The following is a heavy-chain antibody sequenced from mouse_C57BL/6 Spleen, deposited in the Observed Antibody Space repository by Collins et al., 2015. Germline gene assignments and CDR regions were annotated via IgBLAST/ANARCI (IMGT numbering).Heavy chain of an antibody. CDR2: ISSGGSYT. V-gene: IGHV5-6*01. Sequence: EVQLVESGGDLVKPGGSLKLSCAASGFTFSSYGMSWVRQTPDKRLEWVATISSGGSYTYYPDSVKGRFTISRDNAKNTLYLQMSSLKSEDTAMYYCARHGVYYSNPEYFDYWGQGTTLTVSS. CDR3: ARHGVYYSNPEYFDY. J-gene: IGHJ2*01. D-gene: IGHD2-5*01. CDR1: GFTFSSYG.